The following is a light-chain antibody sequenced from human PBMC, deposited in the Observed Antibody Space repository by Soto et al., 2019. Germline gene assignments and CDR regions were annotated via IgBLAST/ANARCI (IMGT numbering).Light chain of an antibody. CDR2: GNT. CDR3: QSYDTSLRGV. Sequence: QAVVTQPPSVSGAPGQRVTFSCTGSSSNIGAGYDVHWYQQLPGKAPKLLIYGNTNRPSGVPDRFSGSKSGTSASLAISGLQAEDEADYYCQSYDTSLRGVFGGGTQLTVL. V-gene: IGLV1-40*01. CDR1: SSNIGAGYD. J-gene: IGLJ2*01.